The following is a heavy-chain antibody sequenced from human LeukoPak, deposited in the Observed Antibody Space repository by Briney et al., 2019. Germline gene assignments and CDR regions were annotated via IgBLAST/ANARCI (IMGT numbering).Heavy chain of an antibody. CDR1: GGSFSDYY. CDR2: INHSGST. D-gene: IGHD3-10*01. V-gene: IGHV4-34*01. CDR3: ARDRSAYYYYYMDV. J-gene: IGHJ6*03. Sequence: SETLSLTCAVYGGSFSDYYWSWVRQPPGKGLEWIGEINHSGSTNYNPSLKSRVTMSVDTSKNQFSLKLSSVTAADTAVYYCARDRSAYYYYYMDVWGKGTTVTVSS.